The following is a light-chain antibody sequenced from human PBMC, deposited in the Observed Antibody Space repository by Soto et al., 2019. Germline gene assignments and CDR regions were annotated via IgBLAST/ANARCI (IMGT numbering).Light chain of an antibody. Sequence: QSALTQPASVSGSPRQSITISCTGSSSDVGSYNFVSWYQQHPGKAPKFIIYEVSKRPSGVSNRFSGSKSGSTASLTISGLEAEDEADYYCCSYVDSTSVAFGGGTKLTVL. V-gene: IGLV2-23*02. CDR3: CSYVDSTSVA. CDR2: EVS. J-gene: IGLJ2*01. CDR1: SSDVGSYNF.